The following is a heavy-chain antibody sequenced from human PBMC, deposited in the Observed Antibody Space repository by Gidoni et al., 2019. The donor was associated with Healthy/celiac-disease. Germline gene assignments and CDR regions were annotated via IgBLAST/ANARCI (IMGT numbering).Heavy chain of an antibody. Sequence: EVQLLESGGGLVLSGGSLRLSCAASGFTFSSYAMSWVRQAPGKGMEWVAAISGSGGSKYYADTVKGRFTISRDNSKNTLYLQMNSLRAEDTAVYYCAKDLYGAFDIWGQGTMVTVSS. CDR1: GFTFSSYA. J-gene: IGHJ3*02. CDR3: AKDLYGAFDI. D-gene: IGHD3-10*01. V-gene: IGHV3-23*01. CDR2: ISGSGGSK.